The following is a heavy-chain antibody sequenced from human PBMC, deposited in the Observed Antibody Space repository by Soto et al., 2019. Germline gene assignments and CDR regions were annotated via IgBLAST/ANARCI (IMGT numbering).Heavy chain of an antibody. CDR2: IYYSGST. Sequence: SETLSLTCTVPGGSTRSHSYCWVLIRQPPGKRLEWIGSIYYSGSTYYNPSLKSRVTISVDTSKNQFSLKLSSVTAADTAVYYCASSYYDFWSGYYRNDYYYYMDVWGKGTTVT. D-gene: IGHD3-3*01. V-gene: IGHV4-39*01. CDR1: GGSTRSHSYC. CDR3: ASSYYDFWSGYYRNDYYYYMDV. J-gene: IGHJ6*03.